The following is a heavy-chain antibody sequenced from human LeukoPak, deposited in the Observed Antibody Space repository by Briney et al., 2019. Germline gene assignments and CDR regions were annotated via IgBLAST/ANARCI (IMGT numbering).Heavy chain of an antibody. V-gene: IGHV3-64*01. D-gene: IGHD3-10*01. CDR1: GFTFSSYA. CDR3: ARGLTMVRGVFIT. CDR2: ISSNGGST. Sequence: GGSLRLSCAASGFTFSSYAMHWVRQAPGKGLEYVSAISSNGGSTYYANSVKGRFTISRDNSKNTLYLQMGSLRAEDMAVYYCARGLTMVRGVFITWGQGTLVTVSS. J-gene: IGHJ4*02.